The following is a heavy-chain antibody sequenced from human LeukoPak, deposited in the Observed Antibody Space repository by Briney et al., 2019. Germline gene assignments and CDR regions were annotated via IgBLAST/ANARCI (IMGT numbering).Heavy chain of an antibody. D-gene: IGHD4-17*01. CDR1: GFTVSSNY. V-gene: IGHV3-53*01. CDR2: IYSGGST. CDR3: ARENDYGDYGY. J-gene: IGHJ4*02. Sequence: QSGGSLRLSCAASGFTVSSNYMSWVRQAPGKGLEWVSVIYSGGSTYYADSVKGRFTISRDNSKNTLYLQMNSLRAEDTAVYCRARENDYGDYGYWGQGTLVTVSS.